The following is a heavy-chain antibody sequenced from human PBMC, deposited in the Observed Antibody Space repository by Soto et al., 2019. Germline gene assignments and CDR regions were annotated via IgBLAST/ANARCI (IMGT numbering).Heavy chain of an antibody. J-gene: IGHJ3*02. CDR1: GYTFTSYA. D-gene: IGHD6-25*01. CDR3: ARGAAAADDAFDI. V-gene: IGHV1-3*01. Sequence: ASVKVSCKASGYTFTSYAMHWVRQAPGQRLEWMGWINAGNGNTKHSQKFRGRVTITRDTSASTAYMELSSLRSEDTAVYYCARGAAAADDAFDIWGQGTMVTVSS. CDR2: INAGNGNT.